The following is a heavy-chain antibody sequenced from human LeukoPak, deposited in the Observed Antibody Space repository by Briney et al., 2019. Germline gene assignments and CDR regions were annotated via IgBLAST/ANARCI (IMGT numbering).Heavy chain of an antibody. V-gene: IGHV3-23*01. J-gene: IGHJ4*02. CDR3: AKDRFYGGNTETYYFDY. CDR2: ISGSGGST. CDR1: GFTVSSNY. Sequence: GGSLRLSCAASGFTVSSNYMSWVRQAPGKGLEWVSAISGSGGSTYYADSVKGRFTISRDNSKNTLYLQMNSLRAEDTAVYYCAKDRFYGGNTETYYFDYWGQGTLVTVSS. D-gene: IGHD4-23*01.